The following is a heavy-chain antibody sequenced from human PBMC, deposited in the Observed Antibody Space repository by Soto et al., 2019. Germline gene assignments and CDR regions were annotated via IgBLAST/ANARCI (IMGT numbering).Heavy chain of an antibody. CDR2: ISGSGGST. Sequence: EVQLLESGGGLVQPGGSLRLSCAASGFTFSSYAMSWVRQAPGKGLEWVSAISGSGGSTYYADSVKGRFTISRDNSKNTLYLQMNSLRAEDTAVYYCAEDYRVATTYFDYWGQGTLVTVSS. D-gene: IGHD5-12*01. V-gene: IGHV3-23*01. J-gene: IGHJ4*02. CDR1: GFTFSSYA. CDR3: AEDYRVATTYFDY.